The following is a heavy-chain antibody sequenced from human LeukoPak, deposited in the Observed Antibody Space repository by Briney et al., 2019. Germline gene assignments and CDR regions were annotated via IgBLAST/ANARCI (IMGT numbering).Heavy chain of an antibody. CDR2: INPNSGGT. V-gene: IGHV1-2*02. CDR1: GYTFTGYY. D-gene: IGHD1-26*01. J-gene: IGHJ6*02. CDR3: ARDPGGSFYYYGMDV. Sequence: ASVKVSCKASGYTFTGYYMHWVRQAPGQGLEWMGWINPNSGGTNYAQKFQGRVTMTRDTSISTAYMELSRLRSDDTAVYYCARDPGGSFYYYGMDVWGQGTTVTVSS.